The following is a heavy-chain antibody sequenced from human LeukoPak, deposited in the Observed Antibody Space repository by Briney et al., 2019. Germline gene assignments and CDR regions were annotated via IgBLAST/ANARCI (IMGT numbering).Heavy chain of an antibody. V-gene: IGHV1-2*06. J-gene: IGHJ3*01. D-gene: IGHD5-24*01. CDR1: GYTFSQLY. CDR3: ATEGYNRNSDSGWTAFYF. CDR2: VNPNSGGT. Sequence: ASVKVSCKASGYTFSQLYIHWVRQAPGQGLEWMGRVNPNSGGTDYAQIFQGRIIMTRDSSVTTAYVELSRLRSDDTATYYCATEGYNRNSDSGWTAFYFWGQGTMVTVSS.